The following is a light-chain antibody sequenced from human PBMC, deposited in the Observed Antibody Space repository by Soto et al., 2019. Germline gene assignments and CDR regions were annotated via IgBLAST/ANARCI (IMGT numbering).Light chain of an antibody. V-gene: IGKV3-20*01. CDR1: QSVSSSY. J-gene: IGKJ4*01. Sequence: EIVLTQSPGTLSLSPGERATLSCRASQSVSSSYLAWYQQKPGQAPRLLIYGASSRATGIPDRFSGRESGTDFTLTISRLEPEDFAVYYGQQYGSSPALTFGGGTKVESK. CDR3: QQYGSSPALT. CDR2: GAS.